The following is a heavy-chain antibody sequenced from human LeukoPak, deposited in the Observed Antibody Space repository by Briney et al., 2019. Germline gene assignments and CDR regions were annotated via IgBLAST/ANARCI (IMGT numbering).Heavy chain of an antibody. CDR1: GGTFSSYA. CDR3: ARDRVAVTLSYFDY. CDR2: IIPILGIA. D-gene: IGHD4-17*01. J-gene: IGHJ4*02. Sequence: SVEVSCKASGGTFSSYAINWVRQAPGQGLEWMGRIIPILGIAHYAQKFQGRVTITADKSTSTAYIELSSLRSEDTAVYYRARDRVAVTLSYFDYWGQGTLVTVSS. V-gene: IGHV1-69*04.